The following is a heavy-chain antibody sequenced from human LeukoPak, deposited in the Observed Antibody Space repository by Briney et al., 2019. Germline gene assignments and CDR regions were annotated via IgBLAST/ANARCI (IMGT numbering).Heavy chain of an antibody. Sequence: SETLSLTCSVFGGSIATNTYYWGWVRQPPGKALEWIGTIYYSGSTYYNPFLKSRVTMSVDTSKNQFSLRLSSVTAADTAVYYCAREQWLVEDYWGQGTLVTVSS. CDR2: IYYSGST. D-gene: IGHD6-19*01. CDR3: AREQWLVEDY. V-gene: IGHV4-39*02. CDR1: GGSIATNTYY. J-gene: IGHJ4*02.